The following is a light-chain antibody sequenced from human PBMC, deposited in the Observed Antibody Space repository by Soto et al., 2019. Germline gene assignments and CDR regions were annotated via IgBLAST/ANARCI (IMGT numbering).Light chain of an antibody. V-gene: IGKV3-15*01. CDR2: GAS. CDR3: QQYNNWRT. Sequence: VVMTQSPATLSVSPGERATLSCRASQSVSSNLAWYQQKPGQAPRLLIYGASTRATGIPARLSGSGSGTEFALTINNLQSEDFAVYYCQQYNNWRTFGQGTKVDIK. J-gene: IGKJ1*01. CDR1: QSVSSN.